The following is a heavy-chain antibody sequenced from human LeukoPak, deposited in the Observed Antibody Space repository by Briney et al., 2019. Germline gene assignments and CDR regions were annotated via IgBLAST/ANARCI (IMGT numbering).Heavy chain of an antibody. D-gene: IGHD2-15*01. CDR2: ISYDGSNK. Sequence: PGGSLRLSCAASGFTFSSYAMHWVRHAPGKGLEWVGVISYDGSNKYYADSVKGRFTISRDNSKNTLYLQMNSLRAEDTAVYYCARDHVGGSCCGMDVWGQGTTVTVSS. V-gene: IGHV3-30-3*01. CDR3: ARDHVGGSCCGMDV. J-gene: IGHJ6*02. CDR1: GFTFSSYA.